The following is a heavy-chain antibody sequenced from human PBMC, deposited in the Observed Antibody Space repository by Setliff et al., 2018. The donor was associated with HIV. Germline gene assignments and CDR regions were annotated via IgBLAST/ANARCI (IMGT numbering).Heavy chain of an antibody. CDR3: VTVKRFADYVDS. J-gene: IGHJ4*02. CDR2: VFHDGFT. Sequence: PSETLSLTCAVSGYSISSGYYWGWIRQTPGKGLEWIGSVFHDGFTDYNPSLKSRVTISIDTSKNHFSLELNFVTAADTAMYYCVTVKRFADYVDSWGQGTLVTVSS. V-gene: IGHV4-38-2*01. CDR1: GYSISSGYY. D-gene: IGHD3-10*01.